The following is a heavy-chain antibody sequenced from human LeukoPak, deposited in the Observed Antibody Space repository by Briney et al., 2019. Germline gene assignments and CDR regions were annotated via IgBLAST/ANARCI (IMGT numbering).Heavy chain of an antibody. CDR2: IVGNGVT. J-gene: IGHJ4*02. D-gene: IGHD1-26*01. Sequence: GGSLRLSCAASGFTFNIYTMSWVRQAPGKGLEWVSAIVGNGVTFYTDSVKGRFTISRDNAKNTLYLQMNSLRADDTAMYYCAKGSEQWELYDYWGQGTLVTVSS. CDR1: GFTFNIYT. V-gene: IGHV3-23*01. CDR3: AKGSEQWELYDY.